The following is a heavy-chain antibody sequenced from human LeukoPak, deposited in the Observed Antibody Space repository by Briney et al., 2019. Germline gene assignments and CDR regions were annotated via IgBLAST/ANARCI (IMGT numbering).Heavy chain of an antibody. V-gene: IGHV3-23*01. J-gene: IGHJ5*02. D-gene: IGHD1-1*01. CDR1: GFTFSSYA. CDR3: AKDQRTTTTTRGWFDP. CDR2: ISASGINT. Sequence: GGSLRLSCAASGFTFSSYAMSWVRQAPGKGLQWVSAISASGINTYYADSVKGRFAISRDNSRNTLYQQMNSLRTDDTAVYYCAKDQRTTTTTRGWFDPWGQGTLVTVSS.